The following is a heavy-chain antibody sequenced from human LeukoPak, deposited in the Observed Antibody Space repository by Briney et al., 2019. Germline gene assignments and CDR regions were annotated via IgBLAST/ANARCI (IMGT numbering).Heavy chain of an antibody. CDR2: NYYSGST. CDR1: GGSISSHY. CDR3: ARGGAYYDFWSGPGFDY. Sequence: SETLSLTCTVSGGSISSHYWSWIRQPPGKGLEWIGYNYYSGSTNNNPSLKSRVTISVATSKNQFSLKLSSVTAADTAVYYCARGGAYYDFWSGPGFDYWGQGTLVTVSS. J-gene: IGHJ4*02. V-gene: IGHV4-59*11. D-gene: IGHD3-3*01.